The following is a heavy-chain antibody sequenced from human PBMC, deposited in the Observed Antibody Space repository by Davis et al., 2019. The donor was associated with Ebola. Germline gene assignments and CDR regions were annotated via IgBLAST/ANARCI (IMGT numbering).Heavy chain of an antibody. J-gene: IGHJ6*02. CDR3: ARDREQLVAGQLYYYYYGMDV. Sequence: GGSLRLSCAASGFTFSSYGMHWVRQAPGKGLEWVAVIWYDGSNKYYADSVKGRFTISRDNSKNTLYLQMNSLRAEDTAVYYCARDREQLVAGQLYYYYYGMDVWGQGTTATVSS. CDR1: GFTFSSYG. D-gene: IGHD6-6*01. CDR2: IWYDGSNK. V-gene: IGHV3-33*01.